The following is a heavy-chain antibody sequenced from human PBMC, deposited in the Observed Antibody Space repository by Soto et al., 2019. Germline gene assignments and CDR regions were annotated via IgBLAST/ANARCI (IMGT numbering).Heavy chain of an antibody. CDR3: AKSIAARRTVDY. CDR2: INPNSGGT. V-gene: IGHV1-2*02. D-gene: IGHD6-6*01. Sequence: QVQLVQSGAEVKKPGASVKVSCKASGYTFTAFYIHWVRQAPGQGLEWMGWINPNSGGTNYAQKFQGRGGMTRDTSISTAYMELSRLRSDDTAVYYCAKSIAARRTVDYWGQGPLVTVSS. CDR1: GYTFTAFY. J-gene: IGHJ4*02.